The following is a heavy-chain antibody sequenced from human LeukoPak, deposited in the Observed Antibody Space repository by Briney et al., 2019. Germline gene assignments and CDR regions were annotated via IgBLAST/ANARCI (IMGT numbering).Heavy chain of an antibody. D-gene: IGHD2-2*01. CDR1: GYTFTSYA. CDR3: ARGYCSSTSCPHFDY. J-gene: IGHJ4*02. CDR2: INAGNGNT. V-gene: IGHV1-3*01. Sequence: AASVKVSCKASGYTFTSYAMHRVRQAPGQRLEWMGWINAGNGNTKYSQKFQGRVTITRDTSASTAYMELSSLRSEDTAVYYCARGYCSSTSCPHFDYWGQGTLVTVSS.